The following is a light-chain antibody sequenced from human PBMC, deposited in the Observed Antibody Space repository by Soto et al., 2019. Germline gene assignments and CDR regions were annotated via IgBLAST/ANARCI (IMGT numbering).Light chain of an antibody. J-gene: IGLJ1*01. V-gene: IGLV2-14*01. CDR3: SSYTSSSTLA. CDR1: SSDVGGYNY. CDR2: EVS. Sequence: QSALAQPASVSGSPGQSITISCTGTSSDVGGYNYVSWYQQHPGKAPKLMIYEVSNRPSGVSNRFSGSKSGNTASLTISGLQAEDEADYYCSSYTSSSTLAFGNGKKVTVL.